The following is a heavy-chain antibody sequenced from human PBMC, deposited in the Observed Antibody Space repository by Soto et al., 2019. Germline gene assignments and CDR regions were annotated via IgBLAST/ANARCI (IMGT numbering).Heavy chain of an antibody. CDR3: SARSGRLSFDY. Sequence: EVQLLDSGGGLVQPGGSLRLSCAASGFTFSKFAMSWVRQAPGKGLEWVSGLSASGDNKNYAESVMGRFTISRDNSNNSLYLQMNSLRVEDTAIYYGSARSGRLSFDYWGQGTLVTVSS. J-gene: IGHJ4*02. D-gene: IGHD3-10*01. CDR1: GFTFSKFA. CDR2: LSASGDNK. V-gene: IGHV3-23*01.